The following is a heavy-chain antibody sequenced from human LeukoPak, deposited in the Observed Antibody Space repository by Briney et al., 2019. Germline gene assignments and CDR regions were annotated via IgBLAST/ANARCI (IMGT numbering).Heavy chain of an antibody. CDR1: GGSISSGGYY. V-gene: IGHV4-31*03. J-gene: IGHJ4*02. CDR2: IYYSGST. CDR3: AGGAPYYYDSSGSYFDY. D-gene: IGHD3-22*01. Sequence: SETLSLTCTVSGGSISSGGYYWSWIRQHPGKGLEWIGYIYYSGSTYYNPSLKSRVTISVDTSKNQFSLKLSSVTAADTAVYYCAGGAPYYYDSSGSYFDYWGQGTLVTVSS.